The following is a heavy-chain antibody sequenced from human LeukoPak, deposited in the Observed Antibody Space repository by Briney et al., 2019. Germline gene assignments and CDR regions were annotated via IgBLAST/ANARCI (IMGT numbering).Heavy chain of an antibody. CDR1: GYTFTNYG. CDR3: ARDDYDIVTGPHYYYYGMDV. J-gene: IGHJ6*02. V-gene: IGHV1-18*01. CDR2: ISAYNGNT. Sequence: EASVKVSCKASGYTFTNYGISWVRQAPGQGLEWMGWISAYNGNTNYAQNLQGRVTMTTETSTSTAYMELRSLSSDDTAVYCCARDDYDIVTGPHYYYYGMDVWGQGTTVTVSS. D-gene: IGHD3-9*01.